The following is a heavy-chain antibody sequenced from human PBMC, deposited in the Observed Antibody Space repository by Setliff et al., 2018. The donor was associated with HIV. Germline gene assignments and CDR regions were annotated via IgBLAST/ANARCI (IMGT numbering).Heavy chain of an antibody. CDR1: GGSISNSRYY. D-gene: IGHD6-13*01. CDR3: ARGQGYSSSWYY. J-gene: IGHJ4*02. Sequence: SETLSLTCTVSGGSISNSRYYWSWIRQPPGKGLEWIGSIYYSGSTYYNPSLKSRVTISVDTSKNQFSLKLSSVTAADTAVYYCARGQGYSSSWYYWGQGTLVTVSS. V-gene: IGHV4-39*01. CDR2: IYYSGST.